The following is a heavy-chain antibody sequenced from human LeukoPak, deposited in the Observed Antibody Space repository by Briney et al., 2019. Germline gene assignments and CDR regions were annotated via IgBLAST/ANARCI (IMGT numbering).Heavy chain of an antibody. Sequence: SETLSLTCTVYGGSFSGYYWSWIRQPPGKGLEWIGQINHSESANYNPSLKSRVTISVDTSKNQFSLKLSSVTSADTAVYYCARHLRFLEWPSYYFDYWGQGTLVTVSS. CDR1: GGSFSGYY. CDR3: ARHLRFLEWPSYYFDY. V-gene: IGHV4-34*01. CDR2: INHSESA. J-gene: IGHJ4*02. D-gene: IGHD3-3*01.